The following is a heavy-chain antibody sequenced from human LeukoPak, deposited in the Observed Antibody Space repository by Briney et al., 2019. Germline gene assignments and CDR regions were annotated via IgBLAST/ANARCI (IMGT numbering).Heavy chain of an antibody. CDR2: INHSGST. V-gene: IGHV4-34*01. J-gene: IGHJ4*02. CDR3: ARGESGSQNYFDY. Sequence: SETLSLTCAVYGGSFSGYYWSWICQPPGKGLEWIGEINHSGSTNHNPSLKSRVTISVDTSKNQFSLKLSSVTAADKAVYYCARGESGSQNYFDYWGQGTLVTVSS. D-gene: IGHD1-26*01. CDR1: GGSFSGYY.